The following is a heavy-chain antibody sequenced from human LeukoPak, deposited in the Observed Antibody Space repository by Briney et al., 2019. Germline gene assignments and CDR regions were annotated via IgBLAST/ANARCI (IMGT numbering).Heavy chain of an antibody. Sequence: GGSLRLSCAASGFTFSSYAMSWVRQAPGKGLEWVSAISGSGGSTYYADSVKGRFTISRDNSKNTLYLQMNSLRAEDTAVYYCAKVLRQWLPTGYYFDYWGQGTLVTVSS. CDR1: GFTFSSYA. CDR3: AKVLRQWLPTGYYFDY. V-gene: IGHV3-23*01. D-gene: IGHD6-19*01. CDR2: ISGSGGST. J-gene: IGHJ4*02.